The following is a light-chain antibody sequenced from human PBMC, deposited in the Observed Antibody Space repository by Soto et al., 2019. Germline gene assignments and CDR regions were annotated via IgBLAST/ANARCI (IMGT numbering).Light chain of an antibody. CDR2: AAS. CDR1: QGIRND. CDR3: LQNYNYPYT. J-gene: IGKJ2*01. V-gene: IGKV1-6*01. Sequence: AIQMTQSPSSLSASVGDRVTITCRASQGIRNDLGWYQQKPGKAPKLLIYAASSLQSGVSTRFSGSGSGTDFTLTISSLQPEDFATYYCLQNYNYPYTFGQGTKLEIK.